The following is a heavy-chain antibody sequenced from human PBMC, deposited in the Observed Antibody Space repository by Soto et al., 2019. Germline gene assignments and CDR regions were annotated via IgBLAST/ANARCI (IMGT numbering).Heavy chain of an antibody. V-gene: IGHV4-31*03. CDR2: IYYSGST. CDR3: ARWPTTSRGAFDI. Sequence: SETLSLTCTVSGGSISSGGYFWSWIRQHPGKGLEWIGYIYYSGSTYHNPSLKSRITISVNTSKNQFSLELSSVTAADTAVYYCARWPTTSRGAFDIWGQGTVVTVSS. CDR1: GGSISSGGYF. J-gene: IGHJ3*02. D-gene: IGHD1-7*01.